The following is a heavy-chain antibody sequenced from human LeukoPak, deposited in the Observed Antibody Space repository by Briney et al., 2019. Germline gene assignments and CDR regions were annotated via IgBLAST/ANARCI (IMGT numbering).Heavy chain of an antibody. Sequence: GKSLRLSCAASGFTFNNYGMHWVRQAPGKGLEWVAVISYDGRNIHYPDSVKGRFTISRDISTNTLWLQMDSLRTEDTAVYYCAKGPLRGTAAAIDYWGQGTLVTVSS. CDR1: GFTFNNYG. J-gene: IGHJ4*02. CDR3: AKGPLRGTAAAIDY. D-gene: IGHD2-2*01. V-gene: IGHV3-30*18. CDR2: ISYDGRNI.